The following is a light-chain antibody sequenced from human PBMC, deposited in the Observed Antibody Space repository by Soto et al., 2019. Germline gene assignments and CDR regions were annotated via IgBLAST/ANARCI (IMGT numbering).Light chain of an antibody. J-gene: IGKJ1*01. V-gene: IGKV3-20*01. CDR3: QQYGSSWT. CDR1: QSGSSRY. Sequence: EIVLTQSPGTLSLSPGERATLSCRASQSGSSRYLAWYQQKPGQAPRLLIYATSNRATGIPDRFSGRGSGTEFTLTITRLEPEDFAVYYCQQYGSSWTFGQGTKVEIK. CDR2: ATS.